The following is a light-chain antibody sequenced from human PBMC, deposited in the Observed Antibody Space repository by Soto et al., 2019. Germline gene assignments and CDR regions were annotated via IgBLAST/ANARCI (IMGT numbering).Light chain of an antibody. CDR1: SSDVGGYNY. CDR2: DVS. V-gene: IGLV2-14*01. J-gene: IGLJ2*01. Sequence: QSALTQPASVSGSPGQSITISCTGTSSDVGGYNYVSWYQQHPGKAPKLMIYDVSNRPSGVSNRFSGSKSGNTASLTISGLQAEAGADYSCSSYTSRTVVFGGGTKLTV. CDR3: SSYTSRTVV.